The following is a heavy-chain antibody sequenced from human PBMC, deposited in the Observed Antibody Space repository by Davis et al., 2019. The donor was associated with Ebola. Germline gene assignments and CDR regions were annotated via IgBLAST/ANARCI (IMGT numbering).Heavy chain of an antibody. V-gene: IGHV1-8*02. CDR2: MNPNSGNT. CDR3: ARGGVAYSDLDY. D-gene: IGHD2-21*01. J-gene: IGHJ4*02. Sequence: ASVKVSCKASGGTFSSYTINWVRQATGQGLEWMGWMNPNSGNTGYAQKFQGRVTMTRENSMSTAYMELSSLRSEDTAVYFCARGGVAYSDLDYWGQGTLVAVSS. CDR1: GGTFSSYT.